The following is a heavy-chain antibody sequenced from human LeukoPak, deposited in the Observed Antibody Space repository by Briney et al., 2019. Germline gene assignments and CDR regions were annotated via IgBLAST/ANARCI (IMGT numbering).Heavy chain of an antibody. CDR1: GGSINSGDYY. J-gene: IGHJ4*02. Sequence: SETLSLTCTVSGGSINSGDYYWSCIRQPPGKGLEWIGFIYYSGSTCNNPSLKSRVTISVATSKNQFSLRLSSVTAADTAMYYFARVVTDWAIHNWGQGTLVTVSS. CDR3: ARVVTDWAIHN. D-gene: IGHD3-9*01. CDR2: IYYSGST. V-gene: IGHV4-30-4*01.